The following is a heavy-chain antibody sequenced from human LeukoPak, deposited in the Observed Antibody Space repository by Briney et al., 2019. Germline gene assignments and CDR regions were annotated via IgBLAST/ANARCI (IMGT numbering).Heavy chain of an antibody. Sequence: PSETLSLTCTVSGGSISSHYWSWIRQPPGKGLEWIGYIYYSGSTNYNPSLKSRGTISVDTSKKQFSLKQSYGAAADTAVYYCARHLMVRGVIIPYNWFDPWGQGTLVTVSS. V-gene: IGHV4-59*08. CDR1: GGSISSHY. CDR2: IYYSGST. J-gene: IGHJ5*02. D-gene: IGHD3-10*01. CDR3: ARHLMVRGVIIPYNWFDP.